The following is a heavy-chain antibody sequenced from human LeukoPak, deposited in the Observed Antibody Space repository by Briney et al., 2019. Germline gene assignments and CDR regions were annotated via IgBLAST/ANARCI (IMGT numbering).Heavy chain of an antibody. CDR1: GFTFNSYA. CDR2: ISGGGSTI. Sequence: GGSLRLSCAASGFTFNSYAMSWVRQAPGKGLEWVSSISGGGSTIYYADSVKGRFTISRDNAKNSLYLQMNSLRAEDTAVYYCARVSPFYWYFDLWGRGTLVTVSS. V-gene: IGHV3-48*03. CDR3: ARVSPFYWYFDL. J-gene: IGHJ2*01.